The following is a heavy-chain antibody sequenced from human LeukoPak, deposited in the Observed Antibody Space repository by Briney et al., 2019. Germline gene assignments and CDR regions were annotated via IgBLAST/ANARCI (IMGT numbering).Heavy chain of an antibody. J-gene: IGHJ5*02. Sequence: PGGSLRLSCAASGFTFSSYGMHWVRQAPGKGLEWVAFIRYDGSNKYYADSVKGRFTISRDNSKNTLYLQMNSLRAGDTAVYYCAKDYSKTSYYGSGTYYRPNWFDPWGQGTLVTVSS. CDR1: GFTFSSYG. V-gene: IGHV3-30*02. D-gene: IGHD3-10*01. CDR2: IRYDGSNK. CDR3: AKDYSKTSYYGSGTYYRPNWFDP.